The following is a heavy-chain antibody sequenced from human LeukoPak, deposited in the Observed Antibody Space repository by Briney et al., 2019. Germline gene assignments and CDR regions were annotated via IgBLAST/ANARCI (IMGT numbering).Heavy chain of an antibody. CDR3: STNDYSNYEEFDY. J-gene: IGHJ4*02. Sequence: GGSLRLSRAASGFTFSSYGMHWVRQAPGKGLEWVAFIRYDGSNKYYADSVKGRFTISRDNSKNTLYLQMNSLRAEDTAVYYCSTNDYSNYEEFDYWGQGTLVTVSS. D-gene: IGHD4-11*01. CDR2: IRYDGSNK. CDR1: GFTFSSYG. V-gene: IGHV3-30*02.